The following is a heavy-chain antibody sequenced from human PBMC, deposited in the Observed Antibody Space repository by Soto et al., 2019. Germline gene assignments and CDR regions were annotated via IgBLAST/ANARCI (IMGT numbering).Heavy chain of an antibody. CDR3: ARTARDSYDFWSGYYSHLYYGMDV. D-gene: IGHD3-3*01. V-gene: IGHV3-13*01. Sequence: GGSLRLSCAASGFTFSSYDMHWVRQATGKGLEWVSAIGTAGDTYYPGSVKVRFTISRENAKNSFYLQMNSLRAEDTALYYCARTARDSYDFWSGYYSHLYYGMDVWGQGTTXTVSS. CDR1: GFTFSSYD. J-gene: IGHJ6*02. CDR2: IGTAGDT.